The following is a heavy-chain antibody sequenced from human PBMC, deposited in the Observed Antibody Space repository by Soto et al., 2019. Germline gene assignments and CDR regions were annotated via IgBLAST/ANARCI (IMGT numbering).Heavy chain of an antibody. J-gene: IGHJ6*02. D-gene: IGHD6-19*01. CDR3: AREREYQWLVRKNYYYYGMDV. CDR2: ISYDGSNK. CDR1: GFTFSSYA. V-gene: IGHV3-30-3*01. Sequence: QVQLVESGGGVVQPGRSLRLSCAASGFTFSSYAMHWVRQAPGKGLEWVAVISYDGSNKYYADSVKGRFTISRDNSKNTLYLQMNSLRAEDTAVYYCAREREYQWLVRKNYYYYGMDVWGQGTTVTVSS.